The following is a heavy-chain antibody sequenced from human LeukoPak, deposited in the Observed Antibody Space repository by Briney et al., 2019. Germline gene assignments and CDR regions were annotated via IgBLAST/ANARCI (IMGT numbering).Heavy chain of an antibody. CDR2: ISAYNGNT. V-gene: IGHV1-18*04. Sequence: ASVKVSCKASGYTFTSYGISWVRQAPGQGHEWMGWISAYNGNTNYAQKLQGRVTMTTDTSTSTAYMELRSLRPDDTAVYYCARDAGYSGYDEGYFDYWGQGTLVTVSS. J-gene: IGHJ4*02. CDR3: ARDAGYSGYDEGYFDY. CDR1: GYTFTSYG. D-gene: IGHD5-12*01.